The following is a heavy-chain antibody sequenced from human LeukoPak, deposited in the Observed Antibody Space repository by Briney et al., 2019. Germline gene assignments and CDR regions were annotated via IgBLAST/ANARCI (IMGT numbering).Heavy chain of an antibody. J-gene: IGHJ4*02. D-gene: IGHD3-22*01. V-gene: IGHV3-23*01. CDR3: AKDNGPYYYDSSGSFDY. CDR2: ISGSGGST. CDR1: GLTFSTYA. Sequence: GGSLRLSCAASGLTFSTYAMTWVRQAPGKGLEWVSAISGSGGSTYYADSVKGRFTISRDNSKNTLYLQMNSLRAEDTAVYYCAKDNGPYYYDSSGSFDYWGQGTLVTVSS.